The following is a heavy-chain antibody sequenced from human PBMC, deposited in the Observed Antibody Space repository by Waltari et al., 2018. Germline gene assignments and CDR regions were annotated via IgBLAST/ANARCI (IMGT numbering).Heavy chain of an antibody. CDR3: ARHGDIVVVPAAIVQPYYYYYMDV. CDR2: ISAYNGNT. Sequence: QVQLVQSGAEVKKPGASVKVSCKASGYTFTSYGISWVRQAPGQGLEWLGWISAYNGNTTYAQKLQGRVTMTTDTSTSTAYMELRSLRSDDTAVYYCARHGDIVVVPAAIVQPYYYYYMDVWGKGTTVTVSS. D-gene: IGHD2-2*02. V-gene: IGHV1-18*01. J-gene: IGHJ6*03. CDR1: GYTFTSYG.